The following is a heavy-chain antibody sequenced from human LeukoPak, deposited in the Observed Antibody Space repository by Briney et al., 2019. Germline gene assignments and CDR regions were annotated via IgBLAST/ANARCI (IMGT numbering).Heavy chain of an antibody. Sequence: SETLSLTCAVSGGSISSGGYSWSWIRQPPGKGLEWIGYIYHSGSTYYNPSLKSRVTISVDRSKNQFSLKLSSVTAADTAVYYCARVGGSYPYYFDYGGRGTLVTVPS. CDR1: GGSISSGGYS. V-gene: IGHV4-30-2*01. CDR2: IYHSGST. CDR3: ARVGGSYPYYFDY. D-gene: IGHD1-26*01. J-gene: IGHJ4*02.